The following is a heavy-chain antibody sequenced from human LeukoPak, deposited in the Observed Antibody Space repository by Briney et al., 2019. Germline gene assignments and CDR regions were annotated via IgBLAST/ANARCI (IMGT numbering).Heavy chain of an antibody. CDR1: GFTFSSYG. J-gene: IGHJ4*02. CDR2: ISYDGSNK. D-gene: IGHD2-21*01. V-gene: IGHV3-30*19. Sequence: GGSLRLSCAASGFTFSSYGMHWVRQAPGKGLEWVAVISYDGSNKYYADSVKGRFTISRDNSKNTLYLQMNSLRAEDTAVYYCARGRPYFDYWGQGTLVTVSS. CDR3: ARGRPYFDY.